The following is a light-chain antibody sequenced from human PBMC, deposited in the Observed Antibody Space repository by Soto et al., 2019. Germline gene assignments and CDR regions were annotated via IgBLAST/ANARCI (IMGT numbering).Light chain of an antibody. Sequence: EIVLTQSPGTLSLSPGERATLSCRATQSVSSSYLAWYQQKPGQAPRLLIYGAYIRATGIPDRFSGSGCGTDFTLTITKLEPEDFAVYYCQQYGNSIYSFGQGTKLEIK. CDR1: QSVSSSY. J-gene: IGKJ2*03. CDR3: QQYGNSIYS. V-gene: IGKV3-20*01. CDR2: GAY.